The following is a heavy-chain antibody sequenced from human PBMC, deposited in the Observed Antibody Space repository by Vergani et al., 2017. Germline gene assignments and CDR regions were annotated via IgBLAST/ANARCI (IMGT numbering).Heavy chain of an antibody. V-gene: IGHV4-39*01. CDR2: IYHSGGA. CDR1: GGSITSSSYY. D-gene: IGHD3-9*01. Sequence: QLHLQESGPGLVKPSETLSLTCTVSGGSITSSSYYWGWIRQPPGKGLEWIGNIYHSGGAYYNPSLKGRVTISVDTSKNQFSLEVTSVTAADTAIYFCARTERFILRYVHWALWGQGTLVTVSS. CDR3: ARTERFILRYVHWAL. J-gene: IGHJ4*02.